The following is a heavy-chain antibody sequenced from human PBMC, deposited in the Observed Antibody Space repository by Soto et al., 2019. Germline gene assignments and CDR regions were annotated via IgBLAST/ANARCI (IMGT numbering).Heavy chain of an antibody. CDR2: IIPIFGTA. J-gene: IGHJ6*02. Sequence: QVQLVQSGAEVKKPGSSVKVSCKAFGGTFSSYAISWVRQAPGQGLEWMGGIIPIFGTANYAQKFQGRVTITADESTSTAYMELSSLRSEDTAVYYCARQFEVISYYYYGMDVWGQGTTVTVSS. CDR1: GGTFSSYA. V-gene: IGHV1-69*12. CDR3: ARQFEVISYYYYGMDV. D-gene: IGHD3-16*02.